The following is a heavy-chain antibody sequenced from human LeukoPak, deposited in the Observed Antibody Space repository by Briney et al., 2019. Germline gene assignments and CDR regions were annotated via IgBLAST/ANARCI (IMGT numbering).Heavy chain of an antibody. Sequence: GGSLRLSCVASGFTVCNNYMQWVRQAPGKGLEWVSLIYSGDKIHYADSVKGRYTISRDNSKNTPYLQMNNLRAEDTAVYYCARGGSVDVWGKGTMVAVSS. D-gene: IGHD3-10*01. CDR1: GFTVCNNY. V-gene: IGHV3-53*01. CDR2: IYSGDKI. J-gene: IGHJ6*04. CDR3: ARGGSVDV.